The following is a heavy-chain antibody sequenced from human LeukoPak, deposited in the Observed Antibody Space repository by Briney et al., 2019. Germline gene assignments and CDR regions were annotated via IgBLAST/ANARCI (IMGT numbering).Heavy chain of an antibody. V-gene: IGHV3-23*01. Sequence: GGSLRLSCAVSGFTFSDYAMSWVRQAPGKGLEWVSGISSGGNTYYADSVKGRFTISRDNSENTLNLQMNSLRAEDTAIYYCAKARAGDITAAFNYWGQGTLVTVSS. J-gene: IGHJ4*02. CDR2: ISSGGNT. CDR1: GFTFSDYA. D-gene: IGHD6-13*01. CDR3: AKARAGDITAAFNY.